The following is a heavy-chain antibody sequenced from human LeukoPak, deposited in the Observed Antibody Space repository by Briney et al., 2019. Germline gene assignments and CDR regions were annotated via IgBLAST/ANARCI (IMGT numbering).Heavy chain of an antibody. CDR2: INYSGST. V-gene: IGHV4-59*01. Sequence: SETLSLTCTVSGGSITNSYWNWFRQSPGKGLKWIGYINYSGSTNYNPSLKSRVTISVDTSKNQFSLKLSSVTAADTAVYFCARDPLSTNDFDIWGQGTMVAVSS. CDR1: GGSITNSY. J-gene: IGHJ3*02. D-gene: IGHD1-1*01. CDR3: ARDPLSTNDFDI.